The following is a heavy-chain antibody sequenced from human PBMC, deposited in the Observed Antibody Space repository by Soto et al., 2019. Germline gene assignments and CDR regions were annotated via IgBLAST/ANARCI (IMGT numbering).Heavy chain of an antibody. D-gene: IGHD6-13*01. V-gene: IGHV5-51*01. CDR1: GYSFTSYW. J-gene: IGHJ6*02. Sequence: GESLKISCKGSGYSFTSYWIGWVRQMPGKGLEWMGIIYPGDSDTRYSPSFQGQVTISADKAISTAYLQRSSLKASDTAMYYCARDLGYSKYYYYGMDVWGQGTTVTVSS. CDR3: ARDLGYSKYYYYGMDV. CDR2: IYPGDSDT.